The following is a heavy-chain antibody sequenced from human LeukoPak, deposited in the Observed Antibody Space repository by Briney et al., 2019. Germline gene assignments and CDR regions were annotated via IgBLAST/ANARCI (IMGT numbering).Heavy chain of an antibody. D-gene: IGHD5-18*01. CDR2: ITGSGANT. Sequence: PGGSLRLSCAGSGFSFSTYSMNWVRQAPGKGLEWVSGITGSGANTYYADSVKGRFTISRDNSKNTLSLQMNSLRAEDTAVYYCAKFWLPPPYYCMDVWGQGTTVTVSS. J-gene: IGHJ6*02. CDR3: AKFWLPPPYYCMDV. V-gene: IGHV3-23*01. CDR1: GFSFSTYS.